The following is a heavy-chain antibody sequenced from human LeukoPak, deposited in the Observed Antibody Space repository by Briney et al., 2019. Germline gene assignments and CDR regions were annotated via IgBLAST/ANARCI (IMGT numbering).Heavy chain of an antibody. J-gene: IGHJ1*01. D-gene: IGHD4-17*01. CDR2: INHSGSS. CDR3: ARGEDGDYYFQH. CDR1: GGSFSGYY. Sequence: KPSETLSPTCAVYGGSFSGYYWSWIRQPPGKGLEWIGEINHSGSSNYNPSLKSRVTISVDTSKNQFSLKLSSVTAADTDVYYCARGEDGDYYFQHWGQGTLVTVSS. V-gene: IGHV4-34*01.